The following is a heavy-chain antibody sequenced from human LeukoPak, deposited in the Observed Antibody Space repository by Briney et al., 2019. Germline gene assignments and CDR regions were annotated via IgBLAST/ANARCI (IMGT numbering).Heavy chain of an antibody. Sequence: PGGSLRLSCAASGFTFSSYSMNWVRRAPGKGLEWISYISGLSSTIYYADSVKGRFTISRDNAKNSLFLQMNSLRDEDTAVYYCARVPSSSWYLVGAFDIWGQGIMVTVSS. CDR1: GFTFSSYS. J-gene: IGHJ3*02. CDR2: ISGLSSTI. CDR3: ARVPSSSWYLVGAFDI. D-gene: IGHD6-13*01. V-gene: IGHV3-48*02.